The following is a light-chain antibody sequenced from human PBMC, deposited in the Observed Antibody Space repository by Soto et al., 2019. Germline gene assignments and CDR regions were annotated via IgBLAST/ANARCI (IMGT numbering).Light chain of an antibody. V-gene: IGKV2-28*01. CDR1: QSLLHSNGYNY. CDR3: MQALQTPRT. CDR2: FGS. Sequence: DIVMTQSPLSLPVTPGEPASISCRSSQSLLHSNGYNYLDWYLQKPGQSPQLLIYFGSNRASGVPDRFSGRGSGTDFTLKISRVEAEDVGVYFCMQALQTPRTFGQGTKVEIK. J-gene: IGKJ1*01.